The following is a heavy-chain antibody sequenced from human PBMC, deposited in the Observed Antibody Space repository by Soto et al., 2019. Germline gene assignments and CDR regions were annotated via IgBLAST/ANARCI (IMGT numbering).Heavy chain of an antibody. J-gene: IGHJ6*02. CDR3: ARGGTGIYYYYYGMDV. CDR1: GFTFSSYS. CDR2: ISSSSSYI. D-gene: IGHD1-1*01. Sequence: ESGGGLVKPGGSLRLSCAASGFTFSSYSMNWVRQAPGKGLEWVSSISSSSSYIYYADSVKGRFTISRDNAKNSLYLQMNSLRAEDTAVYYCARGGTGIYYYYYGMDVWGQGTTVTVSS. V-gene: IGHV3-21*01.